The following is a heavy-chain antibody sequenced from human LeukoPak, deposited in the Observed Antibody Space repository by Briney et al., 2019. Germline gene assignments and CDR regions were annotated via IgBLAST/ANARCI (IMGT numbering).Heavy chain of an antibody. CDR3: ARDTYDYGDYEEGLDY. J-gene: IGHJ4*02. CDR1: GFTFSSYS. CDR2: ISSSSSYI. D-gene: IGHD4-17*01. Sequence: GGSLRLSCAASGFTFSSYSMNWVRQAPGKGLEWVSSISSSSSYIYYADSVKGRFTISRDNAKNSLYLQMNSLRAEDTAVYYCARDTYDYGDYEEGLDYWGQGTLVTVSS. V-gene: IGHV3-21*01.